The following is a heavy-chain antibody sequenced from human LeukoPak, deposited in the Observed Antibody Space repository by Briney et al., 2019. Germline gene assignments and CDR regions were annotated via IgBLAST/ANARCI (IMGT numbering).Heavy chain of an antibody. Sequence: SETLSLTCTVSGGFISSYYWSWIRQPPGKGLEWIGYISYSGSTNYNPSLKSRVTISLDTSKNQFSLKLSSVTAADTAVYYCAGHHPRNTVDFWGQGTLVTVSS. D-gene: IGHD2/OR15-2a*01. V-gene: IGHV4-59*08. CDR2: ISYSGST. CDR1: GGFISSYY. CDR3: AGHHPRNTVDF. J-gene: IGHJ4*02.